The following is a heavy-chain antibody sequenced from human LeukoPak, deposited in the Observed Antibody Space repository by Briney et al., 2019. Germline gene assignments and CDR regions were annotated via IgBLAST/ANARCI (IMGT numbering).Heavy chain of an antibody. V-gene: IGHV3-23*01. J-gene: IGHJ4*02. D-gene: IGHD3-3*02. Sequence: GGSLRLSCTASGFTFSTFSMTWVRQAPGKGLEWLSAIGEEKSDSWTKSADSVKGRFTISRDNSENTLYLQMDSLTVEDTAVYYCARAGVISGWDYWGQGVLVTVSS. CDR1: GFTFSTFS. CDR2: IGEEKSDSWT. CDR3: ARAGVISGWDY.